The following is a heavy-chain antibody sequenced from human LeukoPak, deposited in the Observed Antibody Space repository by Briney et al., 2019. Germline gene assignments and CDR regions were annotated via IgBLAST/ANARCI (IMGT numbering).Heavy chain of an antibody. D-gene: IGHD6-13*01. CDR3: ARAGQQLVFKNYYMDV. CDR1: GFTFSSYG. Sequence: PGGSLRLSCAASGFTFSSYGMSWVRQAPGKGLEWVSVISGSGGSTDNADFVKGRFTISRDNSKNTVYLQMNSLRAEDTAVYYCARAGQQLVFKNYYMDVWGKGTTVTVSS. V-gene: IGHV3-23*01. CDR2: ISGSGGST. J-gene: IGHJ6*03.